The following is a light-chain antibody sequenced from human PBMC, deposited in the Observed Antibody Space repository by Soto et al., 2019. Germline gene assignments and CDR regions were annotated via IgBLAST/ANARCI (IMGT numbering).Light chain of an antibody. Sequence: DVVMTQSPLPLPVTLGQPASISCRSSQSLLHSNGYNYLDWYLQKPGQSPQLLIYLGSNRASGVPDRFSGSGSGTDFTLKISRVEAEDVGVYYCMQALQTPRAFGQGTRLEIK. CDR1: QSLLHSNGYNY. CDR3: MQALQTPRA. CDR2: LGS. J-gene: IGKJ5*01. V-gene: IGKV2-28*01.